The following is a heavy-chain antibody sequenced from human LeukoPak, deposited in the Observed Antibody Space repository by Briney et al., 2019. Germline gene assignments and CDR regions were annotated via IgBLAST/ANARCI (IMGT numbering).Heavy chain of an antibody. CDR2: ISGSSSYI. V-gene: IGHV3-21*01. D-gene: IGHD1-26*01. Sequence: GGSLRLSCAASGFTFSSYSMNWVRQAPGKGLEWVSSISGSSSYIYYADSVKGRFTISRDNAKNSLYLQMNSLRAEDTAVYYCARDLGSVGATPGYWGQGTLVTVSS. CDR1: GFTFSSYS. CDR3: ARDLGSVGATPGY. J-gene: IGHJ4*02.